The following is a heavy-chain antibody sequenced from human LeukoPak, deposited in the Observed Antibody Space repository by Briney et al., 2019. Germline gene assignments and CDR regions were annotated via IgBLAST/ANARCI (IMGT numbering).Heavy chain of an antibody. D-gene: IGHD2-15*01. CDR3: ARDPKIVVVVAATADAFDI. V-gene: IGHV1-18*01. Sequence: ASVKVSCKASGYTFTGYGISWVRQAPGQGLEWMGWISAYNGNTNYAQKLQGRVTMTTDTSTSTAYMELRSLRSDDTAVYYCARDPKIVVVVAATADAFDIWGQGTMVTVSS. J-gene: IGHJ3*02. CDR2: ISAYNGNT. CDR1: GYTFTGYG.